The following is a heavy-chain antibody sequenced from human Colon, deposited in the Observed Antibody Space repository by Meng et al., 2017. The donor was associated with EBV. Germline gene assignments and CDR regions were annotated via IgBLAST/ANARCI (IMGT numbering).Heavy chain of an antibody. D-gene: IGHD6-19*01. CDR2: IYYSGST. J-gene: IGHJ4*02. Sequence: QVQLQESGPGPVKPSQTLSLTCPVSGGSVSSGGYYWTWIRQHPGKGLEWFGHIYYSGSTFYNPSLKRRVIISIDTSKNQFSLNLRSVTAADTAVYYCARVSSGWDYFDYWGQGTLVTVSS. V-gene: IGHV4-31*03. CDR3: ARVSSGWDYFDY. CDR1: GGSVSSGGYY.